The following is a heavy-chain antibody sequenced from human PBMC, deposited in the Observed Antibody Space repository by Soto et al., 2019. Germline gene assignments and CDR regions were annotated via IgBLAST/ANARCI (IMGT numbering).Heavy chain of an antibody. J-gene: IGHJ6*02. Sequence: PGGSLRLSCAASGFTFSSYSMNWVRQAPGKGLEWVSSISSSSSYIYYADSVKGRFTISRDNAKNSLYLQMNSLGAEDTAVYYCARDESDYDFWSGYYKNYYYYGMDVWGQGTTVTVSS. CDR1: GFTFSSYS. D-gene: IGHD3-3*01. CDR2: ISSSSSYI. CDR3: ARDESDYDFWSGYYKNYYYYGMDV. V-gene: IGHV3-21*01.